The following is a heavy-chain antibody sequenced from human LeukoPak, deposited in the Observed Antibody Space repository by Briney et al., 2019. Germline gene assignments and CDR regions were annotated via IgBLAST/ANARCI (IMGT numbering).Heavy chain of an antibody. Sequence: SETLSLTCAVYGGSFSGYYWSWIRQPPGKGLEWIGEINHSGSTNYNPSLKSRVTISVDTSKNQFSLKLSSVTAADTAVYYCARARRFMVASYVHFDYWGQGTLVTVSS. J-gene: IGHJ4*02. CDR1: GGSFSGYY. D-gene: IGHD3-3*01. CDR2: INHSGST. CDR3: ARARRFMVASYVHFDY. V-gene: IGHV4-34*01.